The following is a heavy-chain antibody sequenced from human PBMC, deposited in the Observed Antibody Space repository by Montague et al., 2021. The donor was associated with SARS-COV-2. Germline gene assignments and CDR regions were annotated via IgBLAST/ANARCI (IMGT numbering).Heavy chain of an antibody. Sequence: SETLSLTCTVYGGSISSSSCYWGWIRQPQGKGLEWIGSIYYIGSTYYNPSLKRRVTISVDTSKNQFSLKLSSVTAADTAVYYCATITLGYCTNGVCQPPDYWGQGTLVTVSS. CDR2: IYYIGST. V-gene: IGHV4-39*01. CDR3: ATITLGYCTNGVCQPPDY. D-gene: IGHD2-8*01. J-gene: IGHJ4*02. CDR1: GGSISSSSCY.